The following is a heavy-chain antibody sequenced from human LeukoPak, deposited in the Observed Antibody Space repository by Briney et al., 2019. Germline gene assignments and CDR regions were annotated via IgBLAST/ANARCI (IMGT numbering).Heavy chain of an antibody. D-gene: IGHD3-9*01. CDR3: ARAPRYYDILTGYFLDY. CDR2: IIPIFGTA. J-gene: IGHJ4*02. V-gene: IGHV1-69*13. Sequence: ASVKVSCKASGGTFSSYAISWVRQAPGQGLEWMGGIIPIFGTANYAQKFQGRVTITADESTSTAYMELSSLRSEDTAVYYCARAPRYYDILTGYFLDYWGQGTLVTVSS. CDR1: GGTFSSYA.